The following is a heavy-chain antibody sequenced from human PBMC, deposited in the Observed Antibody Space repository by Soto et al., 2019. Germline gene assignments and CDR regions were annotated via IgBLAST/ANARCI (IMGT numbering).Heavy chain of an antibody. Sequence: QVHLQESGPGLVKPSGTLSLTCAVSGGSISSSNWWSWVRQPPGKGLEWIGEIYHSGSTNYNPSLKGRVTISVDKSKTQFSLKLSSVTAVDTAVYYCASRASRSWAGGYYGMDVWGQGTTVTVSS. CDR2: IYHSGST. V-gene: IGHV4-4*02. CDR3: ASRASRSWAGGYYGMDV. CDR1: GGSISSSNW. J-gene: IGHJ6*02. D-gene: IGHD6-13*01.